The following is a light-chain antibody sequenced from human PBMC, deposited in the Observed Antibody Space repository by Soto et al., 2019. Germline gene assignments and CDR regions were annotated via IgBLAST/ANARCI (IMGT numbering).Light chain of an antibody. V-gene: IGKV3D-15*01. Sequence: EIVMTQSPATLSVSPGERATLSCRASQSVINNLAWYQQKPGQAPRLLIYAVSTRATGIPARFSGSGSGTEFTHTISSLQSEDFVVYYCRQGDNWPWTFGQGTKVDIK. CDR2: AVS. J-gene: IGKJ1*01. CDR3: RQGDNWPWT. CDR1: QSVINN.